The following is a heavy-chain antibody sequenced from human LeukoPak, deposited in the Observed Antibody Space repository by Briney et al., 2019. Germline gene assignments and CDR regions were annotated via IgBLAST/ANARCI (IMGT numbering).Heavy chain of an antibody. Sequence: GGSLRLSCAASGFTFSSYAMSWVRQAPGKGLEWVSGINWNGGSTDYADPVKGRFTISRDNAKNSLYLQMNSLRAADTALYYCARDPPDHWNFEYNWFDPWGQGTLVTVSS. V-gene: IGHV3-20*04. CDR1: GFTFSSYA. D-gene: IGHD1-7*01. J-gene: IGHJ5*02. CDR3: ARDPPDHWNFEYNWFDP. CDR2: INWNGGST.